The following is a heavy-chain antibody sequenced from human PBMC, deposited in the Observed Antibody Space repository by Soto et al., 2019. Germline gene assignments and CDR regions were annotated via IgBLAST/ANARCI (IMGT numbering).Heavy chain of an antibody. V-gene: IGHV3-64*01. Sequence: VRRSCAACGVTVSSYARQWVRQAPGKGLEYVSAISSNGGSTYYANSVKGRFTISRDNSKNTLYLQMGSLRAEDMAVYYCARVRYCSSTSCSYDAFDIWGQGTMVTVSS. CDR3: ARVRYCSSTSCSYDAFDI. CDR1: GVTVSSYA. D-gene: IGHD2-2*01. J-gene: IGHJ3*02. CDR2: ISSNGGST.